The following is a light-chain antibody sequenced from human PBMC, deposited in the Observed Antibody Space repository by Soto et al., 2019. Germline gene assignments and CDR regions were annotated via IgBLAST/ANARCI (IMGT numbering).Light chain of an antibody. J-gene: IGLJ2*01. CDR2: DVN. CDR1: SSDIGGYDY. CDR3: SSYASGSSHVV. Sequence: QSALTQPASVSGSPGQSITLSCTGTSSDIGGYDYVSWYQRHPGKAPKLIIYDVNNRPSGVSNRFSGSKSGNTASLTISGLQAEDEAYYYFSSYASGSSHVVFGGGTKLTVL. V-gene: IGLV2-14*01.